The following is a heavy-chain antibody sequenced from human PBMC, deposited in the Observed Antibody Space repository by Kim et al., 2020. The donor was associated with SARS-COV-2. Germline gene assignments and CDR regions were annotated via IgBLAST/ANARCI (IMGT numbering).Heavy chain of an antibody. CDR2: INTNTGNP. Sequence: ASVKVSCKASGYTFTSYAMNWVRQAPGQGLEWMGWINTNTGNPTYAQGFTGRFVFSLDTSVSTAYLQISSLKAKDTAVYYCASTFWSGYTSWFDPWGQGTLVTVSS. J-gene: IGHJ5*02. D-gene: IGHD3-3*01. CDR1: GYTFTSYA. CDR3: ASTFWSGYTSWFDP. V-gene: IGHV7-4-1*02.